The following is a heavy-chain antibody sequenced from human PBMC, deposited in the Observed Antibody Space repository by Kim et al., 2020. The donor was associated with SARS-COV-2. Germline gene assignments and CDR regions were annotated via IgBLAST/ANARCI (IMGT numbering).Heavy chain of an antibody. D-gene: IGHD1-1*01. CDR3: ARLQGRQHRVPSFDD. CDR1: GFTFNSYD. V-gene: IGHV3-21*01. Sequence: GGSLRLSCAASGFTFNSYDMNWVRQAPGKGLEWVSYTTPTSDWIYYADSVKGRFTISRDNAKNSVYLQMNSLRAEDTALYFCARLQGRQHRVPSFDDWGQGTLVTVSS. CDR2: TTPTSDWI. J-gene: IGHJ4*02.